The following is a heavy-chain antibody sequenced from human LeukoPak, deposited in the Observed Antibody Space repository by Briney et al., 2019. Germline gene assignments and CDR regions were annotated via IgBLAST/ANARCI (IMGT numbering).Heavy chain of an antibody. J-gene: IGHJ4*02. CDR2: IYTSGST. V-gene: IGHV4-61*02. CDR3: ARGSCTNGVCYHLYYFDY. CDR1: GDSISSGSYF. D-gene: IGHD2-8*01. Sequence: PSETLSLTCTVSGDSISSGSYFWSWIRQPAGKGLEWIGRIYTSGSTDYNPSLKSRLTISRDTSKNQFSLKLSSVTAADTAVYYCARGSCTNGVCYHLYYFDYWGQGTLVTVSS.